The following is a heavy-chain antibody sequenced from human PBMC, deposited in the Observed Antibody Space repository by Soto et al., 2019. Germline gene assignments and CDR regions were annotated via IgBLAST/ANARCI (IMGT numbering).Heavy chain of an antibody. CDR1: GGTFSSYA. CDR2: IIPIFGTA. Sequence: ASVKVSCKASGGTFSSYAISWVRRAPGQGLEWMGGIIPIFGTANYAQKFQGRVTITADESTSTAYMELSSLRSEDTAVYYCAREEARDYDLLYGMDVWGQGTTVTVSS. J-gene: IGHJ6*02. CDR3: AREEARDYDLLYGMDV. D-gene: IGHD3-16*01. V-gene: IGHV1-69*13.